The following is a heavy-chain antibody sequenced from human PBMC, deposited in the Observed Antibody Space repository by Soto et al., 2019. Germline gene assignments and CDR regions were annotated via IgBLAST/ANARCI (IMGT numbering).Heavy chain of an antibody. Sequence: QVQLVQSGAEVKKPGASVKVSCKASGYTFTSYGISWVRQAPGQGLEWMGWISAYNGNTNYAQKLQGRVTMTTDTSTSTAYMELRSLISDDTAVYYCARDPRSSSGDYYYYGMDVWGQGTTVTVSS. J-gene: IGHJ6*02. D-gene: IGHD6-6*01. CDR3: ARDPRSSSGDYYYYGMDV. CDR1: GYTFTSYG. V-gene: IGHV1-18*01. CDR2: ISAYNGNT.